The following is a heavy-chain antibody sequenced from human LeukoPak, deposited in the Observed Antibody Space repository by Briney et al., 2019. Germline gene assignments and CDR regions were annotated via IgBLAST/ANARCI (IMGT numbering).Heavy chain of an antibody. CDR1: GCTFSSYA. CDR2: IIPIFGTA. CDR3: ELRRGYSYGYGY. J-gene: IGHJ4*02. Sequence: SVKVSCKASGCTFSSYAISWVRQAPGQGLEWMGGIIPIFGTANYAQKFQGRVTITADESTSTAYMELSSLRSEDTAVYYCELRRGYSYGYGYWGQGTLVTVSS. V-gene: IGHV1-69*01. D-gene: IGHD5-18*01.